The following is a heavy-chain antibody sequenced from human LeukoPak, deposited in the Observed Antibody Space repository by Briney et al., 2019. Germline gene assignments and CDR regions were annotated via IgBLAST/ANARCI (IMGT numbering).Heavy chain of an antibody. CDR1: GYTFTGYY. V-gene: IGHV1-2*02. D-gene: IGHD6-13*01. CDR2: INPNSGGT. J-gene: IGHJ4*02. Sequence: ASVKVSCKASGYTFTGYYMHWVRQAPGQGLEWMGWINPNSGGTNYAQKFQGRVTMTRDTSISTAYMELSRLRSDDTAVYYCARLDIYSSSSLYYFDYWGQGTLVTVFS. CDR3: ARLDIYSSSSLYYFDY.